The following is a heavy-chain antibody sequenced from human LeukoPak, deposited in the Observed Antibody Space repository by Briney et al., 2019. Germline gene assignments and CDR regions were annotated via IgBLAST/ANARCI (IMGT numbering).Heavy chain of an antibody. J-gene: IGHJ2*01. CDR2: IFYSGST. V-gene: IGHV4-59*01. CDR3: ARGGPAALGPVDL. CDR1: GGSINSYY. Sequence: SETLSLTCTVSGGSINSYYWNWIRQPPGKGLEWIGYIFYSGSTNYNPSLKSRVTISIDTSKNQFSLKLSAVTAADTAVYYCARGGPAALGPVDLWGRGTLVSVSS. D-gene: IGHD6-25*01.